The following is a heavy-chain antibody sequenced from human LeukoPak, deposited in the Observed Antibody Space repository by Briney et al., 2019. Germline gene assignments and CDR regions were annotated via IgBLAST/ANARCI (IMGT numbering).Heavy chain of an antibody. V-gene: IGHV3-23*01. CDR1: GFTFSIYA. J-gene: IGHJ4*02. D-gene: IGHD3-16*01. CDR2: ISGSRGST. CDR3: AKAGIYDYVWGSYLVD. Sequence: PGGSLRLSCAASGFTFSIYAMSWVRQAPGKGLEWVSAISGSRGSTYYADSVKGRFTISRDNSKNTLYLQMNSLRAEDTAVYYCAKAGIYDYVWGSYLVDWGQGILVTVSS.